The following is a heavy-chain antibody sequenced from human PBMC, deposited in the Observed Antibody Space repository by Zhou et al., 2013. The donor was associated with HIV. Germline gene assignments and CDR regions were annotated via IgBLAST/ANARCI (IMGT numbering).Heavy chain of an antibody. J-gene: IGHJ3*02. CDR3: ARRPSLQGIDAFDI. CDR1: GYTFTVYN. Sequence: QVQLVQGATEVKKPGASVKVSCRASGYTFTVYNIHWVRQAPGQGLEWMAWMNPKTGTTGFAQNFQGRVTLTADTSINTAYMELIGLTSDDTAVYFCARRPSLQGIDAFDIWGQGTLVAVSS. CDR2: MNPKTGTT. D-gene: IGHD4-4*01. V-gene: IGHV1-8*02.